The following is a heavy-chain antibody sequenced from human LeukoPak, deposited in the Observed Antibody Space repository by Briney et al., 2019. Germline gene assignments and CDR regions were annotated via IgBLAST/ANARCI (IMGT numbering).Heavy chain of an antibody. CDR3: ARVGYYGSGSYYRDYFEY. J-gene: IGHJ4*02. V-gene: IGHV4-59*01. D-gene: IGHD3-10*01. CDR1: GGSISSYY. CDR2: ISNSAIT. Sequence: KPSETLSLTCTVSGGSISSYYWSWIRQPPGKGLEWIGFISNSAITDYNPSLKSRVTISIDTSKNQFSLKLNSVTAADTAVYYCARVGYYGSGSYYRDYFEYWGQGTLVTVSS.